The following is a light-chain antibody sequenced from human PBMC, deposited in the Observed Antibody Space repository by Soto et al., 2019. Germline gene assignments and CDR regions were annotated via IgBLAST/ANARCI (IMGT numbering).Light chain of an antibody. J-gene: IGKJ3*01. V-gene: IGKV3-20*01. CDR1: QSVSSSY. Sequence: EIVLTQSPGTLSLSPGERATLSCRASQSVSSSYLAWYQQKPGQAPRLLIYGASSRATGIPDRFSGSGSGTDFTLTISRLEPEDFAVYYCQNYGSSPLFTFGPGTKVDIK. CDR3: QNYGSSPLFT. CDR2: GAS.